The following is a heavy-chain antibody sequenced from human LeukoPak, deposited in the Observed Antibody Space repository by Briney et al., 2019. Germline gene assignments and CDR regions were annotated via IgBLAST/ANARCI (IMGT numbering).Heavy chain of an antibody. Sequence: GRSLRLSCAASGSTFSSYAMHWVRQAPGKGLEWVAVISYDGSNKYYADSVKGRFTISRDNSKNTLYLQMNSLRAEDTAVYYCASLRYFDWLDHYYYYGMDVWGQGTTVTVSS. V-gene: IGHV3-30-3*01. CDR1: GSTFSSYA. J-gene: IGHJ6*02. CDR3: ASLRYFDWLDHYYYYGMDV. D-gene: IGHD3-9*01. CDR2: ISYDGSNK.